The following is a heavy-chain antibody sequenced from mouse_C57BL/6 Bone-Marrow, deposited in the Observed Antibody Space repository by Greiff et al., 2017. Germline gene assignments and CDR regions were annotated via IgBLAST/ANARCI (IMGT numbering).Heavy chain of an antibody. CDR2: IYPRDGST. Sequence: VQGVESGPELVKPGASVKLSCKASGYTFTSYDINWVKQRPGQGLEWIGWIYPRDGSTKYNEKFKGKATLNVDPSSSTAYMELHSLTSEDSAVYFCARLEFDGSSGDWYFDVWGTGTTVTVSS. V-gene: IGHV1-85*01. CDR3: ARLEFDGSSGDWYFDV. D-gene: IGHD1-1*01. CDR1: GYTFTSYD. J-gene: IGHJ1*03.